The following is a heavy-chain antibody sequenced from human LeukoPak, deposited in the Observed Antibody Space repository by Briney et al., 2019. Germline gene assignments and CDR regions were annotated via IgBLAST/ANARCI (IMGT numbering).Heavy chain of an antibody. CDR3: ARGVDYGDDNWFDP. J-gene: IGHJ5*02. CDR2: IYTSGST. V-gene: IGHV4-61*02. CDR1: GGSISSGSYY. Sequence: SQTLSLTCTVSGGSISSGSYYWSWIRQPAGKGLEWIGRIYTSGSTNYNPSLKSRVIISVDTSKNQFSLKLSSVTAADTAVYYCARGVDYGDDNWFDPWGQGTLVTVSS. D-gene: IGHD4-17*01.